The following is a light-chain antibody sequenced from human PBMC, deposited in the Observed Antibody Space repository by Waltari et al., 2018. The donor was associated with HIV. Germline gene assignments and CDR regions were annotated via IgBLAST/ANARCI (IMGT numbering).Light chain of an antibody. Sequence: QSALTQPASVSGSPGQSITISCIGTSRDVGSYNLVSWYQQHPGKAPKLMIYEGSKRPSGVSNRFSGSKSGNTASLTISGLQAEDEADYYCCSYAGSSTLVFGTGTKVTVL. CDR1: SRDVGSYNL. J-gene: IGLJ1*01. CDR2: EGS. CDR3: CSYAGSSTLV. V-gene: IGLV2-23*01.